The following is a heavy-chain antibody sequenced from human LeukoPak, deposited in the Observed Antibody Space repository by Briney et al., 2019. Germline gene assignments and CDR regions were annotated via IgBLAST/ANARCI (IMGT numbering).Heavy chain of an antibody. D-gene: IGHD6-6*01. V-gene: IGHV3-53*01. J-gene: IGHJ4*02. CDR3: ARSYSSSRGTFDY. CDR2: IYSGGST. CDR1: GFTVSSSY. Sequence: TGGSLRLSCAASGFTVSSSYMIWVRQAPGKGLEWVSVIYSGGSTYYTDSVKGRFTISRDNSKNTLYLQMNSLRAEDTAVYYCARSYSSSRGTFDYWGQGTLVTVSS.